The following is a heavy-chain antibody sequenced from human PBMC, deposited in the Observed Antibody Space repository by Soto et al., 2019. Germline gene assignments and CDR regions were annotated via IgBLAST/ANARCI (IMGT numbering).Heavy chain of an antibody. Sequence: PSETLSLTCTVSGGSISSGGYYWSWIRQHPGKGLEWIGYIYYSGSTYYNPSLKSRVTISVDTSKNQFSLKLSSVTAADTAVYYCARGRIQLWSNWFDPWGQGTLVTVSS. V-gene: IGHV4-31*03. J-gene: IGHJ5*02. D-gene: IGHD5-18*01. CDR2: IYYSGST. CDR1: GGSISSGGYY. CDR3: ARGRIQLWSNWFDP.